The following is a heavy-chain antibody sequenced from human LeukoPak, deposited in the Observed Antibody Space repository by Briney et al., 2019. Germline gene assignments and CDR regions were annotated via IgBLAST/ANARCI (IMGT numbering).Heavy chain of an antibody. D-gene: IGHD5-18*01. CDR2: IYSGGTT. CDR1: GFTVSSNY. J-gene: IGHJ6*03. V-gene: IGHV3-53*01. Sequence: PGGSLRLSCEASGFTVSSNYMSWVRQAPGKGLEWVSVIYSGGTTYYADSVKGRFTISRDNAKNSLYLQMNSLRAEDTAVYYCAKERGTAMVRSYYMDVWGKGTTVTVSS. CDR3: AKERGTAMVRSYYMDV.